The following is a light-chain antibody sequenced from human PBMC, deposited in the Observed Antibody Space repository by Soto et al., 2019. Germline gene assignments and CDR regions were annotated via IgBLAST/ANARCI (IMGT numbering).Light chain of an antibody. V-gene: IGKV3-15*01. CDR3: QQYNRWPPLT. CDR1: QSVSSN. J-gene: IGKJ4*01. CDR2: GAS. Sequence: EIVMTQSPATLSVSPGERATLSCRASQSVSSNLAWYQQKPGQAPRLLIYGASTRPTGIPARFSGSGSGTDFTLTISSLQSEDLAVYYCQQYNRWPPLTFGGGTKVEIK.